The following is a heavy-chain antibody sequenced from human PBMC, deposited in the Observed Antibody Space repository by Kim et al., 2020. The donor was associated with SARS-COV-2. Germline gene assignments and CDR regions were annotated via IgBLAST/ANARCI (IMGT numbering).Heavy chain of an antibody. V-gene: IGHV3-73*01. J-gene: IGHJ6*02. Sequence: GGSLRLSCAASGFTFSGSAMHWVRQASGKGLEWVGRIRSKANSYATAYAASVKGRFTISRDDSKNTAYLQMNSLKTEDTAVYYCTRPLLYGMDVWGQGTTVTVSS. CDR1: GFTFSGSA. CDR3: TRPLLYGMDV. CDR2: IRSKANSYAT.